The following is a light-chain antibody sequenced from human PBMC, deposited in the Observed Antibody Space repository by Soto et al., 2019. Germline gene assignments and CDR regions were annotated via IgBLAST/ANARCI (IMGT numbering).Light chain of an antibody. J-gene: IGKJ3*01. CDR3: QQSYSTPFA. Sequence: DIQMTQSPSSLSASVGDRVTITCRASQSISSYLNWYQQKRGKAPKLLIYAASSLQRGVPSRFIGSGSGTDLTLTISSLQPEDFATYDGQQSYSTPFAFGPGTKVDIK. V-gene: IGKV1-39*01. CDR2: AAS. CDR1: QSISSY.